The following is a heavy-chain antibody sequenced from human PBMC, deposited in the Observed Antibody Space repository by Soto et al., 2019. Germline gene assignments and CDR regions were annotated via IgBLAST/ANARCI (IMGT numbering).Heavy chain of an antibody. V-gene: IGHV2-5*02. D-gene: IGHD1-26*01. CDR1: GFSLSTTGVG. J-gene: IGHJ4*02. CDR2: IYWDDDK. CDR3: AHRPVYSGSYHY. Sequence: QITLKESGPTLVKPTQTLTLTCTFSGFSLSTTGVGVGWIRQPPGKALEGRALIYWDDDKPYSPSLNSRLTITKDTSRNQVVITLTNMDPVDTATYFCAHRPVYSGSYHYWGQGTLVTVSS.